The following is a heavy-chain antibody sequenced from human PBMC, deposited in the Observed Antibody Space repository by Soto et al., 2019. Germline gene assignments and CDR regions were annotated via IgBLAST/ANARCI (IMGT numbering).Heavy chain of an antibody. CDR1: GGSISSGDYY. Sequence: KPSETLSLTCTVSGGSISSGDYYWSWIRQPPGKGLEWIGYIYYSGSTYYNPSLKSRVTISVDTSKNQFSLKLSSVTAADTAVYYCARGSGIVGATTTDYFDYWGQGTLVTVSS. J-gene: IGHJ4*02. V-gene: IGHV4-30-4*01. CDR2: IYYSGST. CDR3: ARGSGIVGATTTDYFDY. D-gene: IGHD1-26*01.